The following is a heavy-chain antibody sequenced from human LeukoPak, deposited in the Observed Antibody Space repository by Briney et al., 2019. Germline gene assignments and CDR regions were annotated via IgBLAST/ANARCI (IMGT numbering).Heavy chain of an antibody. CDR1: GGSISSYY. CDR2: IYYSGST. D-gene: IGHD3-3*01. J-gene: IGHJ5*02. CDR3: ARFWSGYFGWFDP. Sequence: SETLSLTCTVSGGSISSYYWSWVRQPPGKGLEWIGYIYYSGSTNYNPSLKSRVTISVDTSKNQFSLKLSSVTAADTAVYYCARFWSGYFGWFDPWGQGTLVTVSS. V-gene: IGHV4-59*01.